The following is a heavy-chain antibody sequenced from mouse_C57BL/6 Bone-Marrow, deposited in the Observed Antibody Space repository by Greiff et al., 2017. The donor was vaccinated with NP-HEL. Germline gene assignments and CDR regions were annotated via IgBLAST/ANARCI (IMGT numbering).Heavy chain of an antibody. V-gene: IGHV1-72*01. CDR2: IDPNSGGT. J-gene: IGHJ3*01. CDR3: ALPPGFAY. Sequence: PGRGLEWIGRIDPNSGGTKYNEKFKSKATLTVDKPSSTAYMQLSSLTSEDSAVYYCALPPGFAYWGQGTLVTVSA.